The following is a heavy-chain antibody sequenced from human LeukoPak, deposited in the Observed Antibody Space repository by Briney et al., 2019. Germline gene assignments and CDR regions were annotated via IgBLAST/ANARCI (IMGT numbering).Heavy chain of an antibody. Sequence: GGSLRLSCSASGFTFDKYGMCWVRQTPGKGLEWVSAISNSGGSTYYADSVKGRFTISRDNSKNTLYLQMNSLKAEDTAVYYCAKGRGLVSPDDHWGQGTLVTVSS. CDR3: AKGRGLVSPDDH. D-gene: IGHD3/OR15-3a*01. CDR2: ISNSGGST. CDR1: GFTFDKYG. V-gene: IGHV3-23*01. J-gene: IGHJ4*02.